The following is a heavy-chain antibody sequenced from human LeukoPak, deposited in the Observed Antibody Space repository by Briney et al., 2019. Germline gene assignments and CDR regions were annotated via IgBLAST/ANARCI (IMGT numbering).Heavy chain of an antibody. D-gene: IGHD3-16*02. CDR2: INHSGST. CDR3: ARGVITFGGVIVGPKGGSQNFDC. CDR1: GGSFSGYY. V-gene: IGHV4-34*01. Sequence: SETLSLTCAVYGGSFSGYYWSWIRQPPGKGLEWIGEINHSGSTNYNPSLKSRVTISVDTSKNQFSLKLSSVTAADTAVYYCARGVITFGGVIVGPKGGSQNFDCWGQGTLVTVSS. J-gene: IGHJ4*02.